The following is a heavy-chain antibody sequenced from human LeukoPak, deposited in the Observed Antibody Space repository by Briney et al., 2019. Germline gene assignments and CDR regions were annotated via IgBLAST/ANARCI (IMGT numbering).Heavy chain of an antibody. J-gene: IGHJ4*02. Sequence: ASVKVSCKASGYTFTGYYMHWVRQAPGQGLEWMGWINPNSGGTNYAQKFQGRVTMTRDTSISTAYMELSRLRSDDTAVYYCARGVVSRITMVRGVIPRDYWGQGTLVTVSS. CDR3: ARGVVSRITMVRGVIPRDY. D-gene: IGHD3-10*01. V-gene: IGHV1-2*02. CDR2: INPNSGGT. CDR1: GYTFTGYY.